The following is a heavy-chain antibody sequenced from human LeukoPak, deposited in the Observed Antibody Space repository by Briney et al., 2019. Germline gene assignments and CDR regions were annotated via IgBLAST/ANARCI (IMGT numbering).Heavy chain of an antibody. CDR1: GGTFSSYA. V-gene: IGHV1-69*13. CDR2: IIPIFGTA. Sequence: SVKVSCKASGGTFSSYAISWVRQAPGQGLEWMGGIIPIFGTANYAQKFQGRVTITADESTSTAYMELSSLRSEDTAVYYCARDRAGGTGRGGFDPWGQGTLVTVSS. D-gene: IGHD2-15*01. CDR3: ARDRAGGTGRGGFDP. J-gene: IGHJ5*02.